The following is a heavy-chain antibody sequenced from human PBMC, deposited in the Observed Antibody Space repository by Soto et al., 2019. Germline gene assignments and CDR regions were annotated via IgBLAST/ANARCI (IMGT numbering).Heavy chain of an antibody. CDR3: ARDIYDIHAFDI. Sequence: ASVKVSCKASGYTFTGYYMHWVRQAPGQGLEWMGWINPNSGGTNYAQKFQGRVTMTRDTSISTAYMELSRLRSDDTAVYYCARDIYDIHAFDIWSQGTMVTVSS. D-gene: IGHD3-9*01. V-gene: IGHV1-2*02. J-gene: IGHJ3*02. CDR2: INPNSGGT. CDR1: GYTFTGYY.